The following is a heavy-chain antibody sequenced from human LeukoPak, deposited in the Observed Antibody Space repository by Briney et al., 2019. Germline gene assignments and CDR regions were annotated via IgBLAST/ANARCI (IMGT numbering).Heavy chain of an antibody. CDR1: GGTFSSYA. CDR3: ARVTLPSHAFDI. Sequence: SVKVSCKASGGTFSSYAISWVRQAPGQGLEWMGGIIPIFGTANYAQKFQGRVTITADESTSTAYMELSSLRSEDTAVYYCARVTLPSHAFDIWGQGTMVTVSS. V-gene: IGHV1-69*13. J-gene: IGHJ3*02. CDR2: IIPIFGTA.